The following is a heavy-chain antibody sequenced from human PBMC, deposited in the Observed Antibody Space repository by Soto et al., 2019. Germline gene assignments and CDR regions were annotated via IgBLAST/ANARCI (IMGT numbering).Heavy chain of an antibody. CDR2: INHSGST. J-gene: IGHJ4*02. D-gene: IGHD5-12*01. Sequence: SETLSLTCAVYGGSFSGYYWSWIRQPPGKGLEWIGEINHSGSTNYNPSLKSRVTISVDTSKNQFSLKLSSVTAADTAVYYCARSRWLRDWGQGTMVTVSS. CDR3: ARSRWLRD. V-gene: IGHV4-34*01. CDR1: GGSFSGYY.